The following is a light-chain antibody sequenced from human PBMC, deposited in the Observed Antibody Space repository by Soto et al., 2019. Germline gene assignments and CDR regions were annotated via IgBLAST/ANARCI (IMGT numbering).Light chain of an antibody. J-gene: IGKJ1*01. CDR1: QPVGSAY. V-gene: IGKV3-20*01. Sequence: EIVLTQSPGALSLSPGDRATLSCRASQPVGSAYLAWYRQTLGQAPRPLIYATSSRATGISDRFSGSGSGTEFTLTISRLEPEDFATYYCHQHGDSPWTFGQGTKV. CDR2: ATS. CDR3: HQHGDSPWT.